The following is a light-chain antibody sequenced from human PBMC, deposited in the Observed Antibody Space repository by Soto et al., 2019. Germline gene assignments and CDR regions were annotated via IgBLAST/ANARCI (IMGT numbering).Light chain of an antibody. Sequence: QSVLTQPPSASGTPGQRVTICCSGSSXNIGSNTVNWYHQLPGTAPKLLIYNNYQRSSGVPDRFSGSKSGTSASLAISGLQSEEEADYYCAAWDDSLNGYVFGTGTKVTVL. CDR2: NNY. J-gene: IGLJ1*01. V-gene: IGLV1-44*01. CDR1: SXNIGSNT. CDR3: AAWDDSLNGYV.